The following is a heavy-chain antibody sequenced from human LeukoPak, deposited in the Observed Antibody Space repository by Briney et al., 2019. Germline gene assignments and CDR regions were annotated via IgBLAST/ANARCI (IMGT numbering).Heavy chain of an antibody. V-gene: IGHV4-59*01. CDR1: GGSIGSYY. D-gene: IGHD5-24*01. CDR3: ARALMGDAFDI. CDR2: IYYSGST. Sequence: SETLSLTCTVSGGSIGSYYWSWIRQPPGKGLEWIGYIYYSGSTNHNPSLKSRVTISVDTSKNQFSLKLSSVTAADTAVYYCARALMGDAFDIWGQGTMVTVSS. J-gene: IGHJ3*02.